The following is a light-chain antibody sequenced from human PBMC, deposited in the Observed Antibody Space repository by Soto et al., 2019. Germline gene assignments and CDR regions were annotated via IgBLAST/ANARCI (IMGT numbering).Light chain of an antibody. CDR2: WAS. Sequence: DIVMTQTPDSLTVSLGERATINCTSSQTIFYSSNNRNYLAWYQQRPGQPPKLLIYWASTRESGVPDRFSGSGSGTDLTLTISILQTEDVALYYCQQYYNFPRTFGQGTKVQIK. CDR3: QQYYNFPRT. V-gene: IGKV4-1*01. J-gene: IGKJ1*01. CDR1: QTIFYSSNNRNY.